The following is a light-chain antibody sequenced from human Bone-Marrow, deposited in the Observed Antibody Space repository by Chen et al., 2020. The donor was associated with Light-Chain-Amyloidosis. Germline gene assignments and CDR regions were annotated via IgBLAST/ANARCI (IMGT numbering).Light chain of an antibody. V-gene: IGKV3-20*01. CDR1: QSVRSDY. CDR3: QQYGGAPLT. J-gene: IGKJ4*01. CDR2: DAS. Sequence: EIVLTQSPGTLSWSPGERATLPCRASQSVRSDYLAWYKQTPGQAPRVVIYDASSRATGIPDRFRGSGSGTDFTLTISRLEPEDSAVYFCQQYGGAPLTFGGGTKVEIK.